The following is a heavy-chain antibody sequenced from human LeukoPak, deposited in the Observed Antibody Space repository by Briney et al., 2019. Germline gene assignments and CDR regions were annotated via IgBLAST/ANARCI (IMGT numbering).Heavy chain of an antibody. D-gene: IGHD6-19*01. CDR1: GFTYSSYA. V-gene: IGHV3-30*04. CDR3: ARGVRIAVAGNIDY. Sequence: GGSLRLSCAASGFTYSSYAMHWVRRAPGKGLEWVAVISYDGPNKNYADSVKGRFTISRENSKDTLYVQMNSLRAEDTVVYYCARGVRIAVAGNIDYWGQGTLVTVSS. CDR2: ISYDGPNK. J-gene: IGHJ4*02.